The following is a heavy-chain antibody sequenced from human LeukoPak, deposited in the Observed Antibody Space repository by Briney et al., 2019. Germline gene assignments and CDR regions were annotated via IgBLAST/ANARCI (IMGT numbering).Heavy chain of an antibody. CDR3: ARGPGGRSGYYPLEDYYYYYYMDV. J-gene: IGHJ6*03. V-gene: IGHV1-18*01. CDR1: GYTFTSYG. CDR2: IRVYNGNT. D-gene: IGHD3-22*01. Sequence: ASVKVSCKASGYTFTSYGISWVRQAPGQGLEWMGWIRVYNGNTNYAQKLQGRVTMTTDTSPSTAYMELRSLRSDDTAVYYCARGPGGRSGYYPLEDYYYYYYMDVWGKGTTVTVSS.